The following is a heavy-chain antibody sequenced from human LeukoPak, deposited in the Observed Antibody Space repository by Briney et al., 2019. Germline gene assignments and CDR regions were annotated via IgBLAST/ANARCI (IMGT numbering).Heavy chain of an antibody. V-gene: IGHV3-23*01. CDR1: GSTFSSYA. CDR2: ITGSGGMT. D-gene: IGHD1-26*01. J-gene: IGHJ6*02. Sequence: PGGSLRLSCAASGSTFSSYAMSGVRQAPGKGLEWVSAITGSGGMTYYADSGKGRFTISRDNSNNTLYLQTNSLRAEDTAGYYCAKGGLGATLYYYYYYGMDVWGQGTTVTVSS. CDR3: AKGGLGATLYYYYYYGMDV.